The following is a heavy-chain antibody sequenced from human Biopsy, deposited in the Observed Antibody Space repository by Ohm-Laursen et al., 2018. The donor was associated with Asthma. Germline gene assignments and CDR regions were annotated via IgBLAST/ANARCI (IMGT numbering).Heavy chain of an antibody. V-gene: IGHV3-30*03. D-gene: IGHD3-16*02. CDR2: ISYDGSNK. CDR1: GFTFSSYG. CDR3: ARDLHPTNHLGELSEGFDY. J-gene: IGHJ4*02. Sequence: SLRLSCSASGFTFSSYGMYWVRQAPGKGLEWVAVISYDGSNKYYADSVKGRFTISRDNSKNTLYLQMNSLRGDDTAVYYCARDLHPTNHLGELSEGFDYWGQGTLVTVSS.